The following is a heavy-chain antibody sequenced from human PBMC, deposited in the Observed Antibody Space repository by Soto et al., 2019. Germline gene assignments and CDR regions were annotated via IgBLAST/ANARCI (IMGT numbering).Heavy chain of an antibody. CDR1: GGTFSSYT. D-gene: IGHD5-12*01. J-gene: IGHJ5*02. V-gene: IGHV1-69*02. CDR2: IIPILGIA. Sequence: QVQLVQSGAEVKKPGSSVKVSCKASGGTFSSYTISWVRQAPGQGLEWMGRIIPILGIANYAQKFQARVTITADKSTSTAYMELSSLRSEDTAVYYCARVPGYSGYDFYWFDPWGQGTLVTVSS. CDR3: ARVPGYSGYDFYWFDP.